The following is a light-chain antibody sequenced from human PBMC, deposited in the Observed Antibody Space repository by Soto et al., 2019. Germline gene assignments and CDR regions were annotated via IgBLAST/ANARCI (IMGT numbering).Light chain of an antibody. Sequence: DIQMTQSPSSLSASVGDRVTVTCRASQGINNYLAWYQHKPGEVPNLLIYAASTLHSGVPSRFSGSGSGTDFTLTISSLQPKDVATYYCQKYDSDPFTFSPGTKVDIK. V-gene: IGKV1-27*01. CDR2: AAS. CDR3: QKYDSDPFT. J-gene: IGKJ3*01. CDR1: QGINNY.